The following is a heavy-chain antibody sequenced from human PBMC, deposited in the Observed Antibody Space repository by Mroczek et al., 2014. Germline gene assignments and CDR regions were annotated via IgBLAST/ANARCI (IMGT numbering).Heavy chain of an antibody. CDR3: ARDSVDANTGAFDI. CDR2: IYYSGST. CDR1: GGSISSYY. Sequence: VQLQESGPGLVKPSETLSLTCTVSGGSISSYYWSWIRQPPGKGLEWIGYIYYSGSTNYNPSLKSRVTISVDTSKNQFSLKLSSVTAADTAVYYCARDSVDANTGAFDIWGQGTMVTVSS. V-gene: IGHV4-59*01. D-gene: IGHD1-14*01. J-gene: IGHJ3*02.